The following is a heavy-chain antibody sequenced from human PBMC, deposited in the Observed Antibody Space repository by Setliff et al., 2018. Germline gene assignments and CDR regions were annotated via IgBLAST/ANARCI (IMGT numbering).Heavy chain of an antibody. CDR3: ATDGPVLNGDYIS. J-gene: IGHJ5*02. CDR1: GASISTTYYY. V-gene: IGHV4-39*07. CDR2: IYQNGIT. Sequence: SETLSLTCSVSGASISTTYYYWDWIRQSPEKGLELIGTIYQNGITYYNPSVKSRVTISVDKSKNQFSLSLRSVTAADTAVYYCATDGPVLNGDYISWGQGTLVTV. D-gene: IGHD3-10*01.